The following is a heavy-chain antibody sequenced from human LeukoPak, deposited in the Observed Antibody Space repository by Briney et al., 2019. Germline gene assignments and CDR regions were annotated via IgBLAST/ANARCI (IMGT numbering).Heavy chain of an antibody. D-gene: IGHD1-26*01. Sequence: GGSLRLSCAAAGFSFCGYAMTWVRQAPGKGLEWVSVISGSGDTTYYADSVKGRFTISRDNSKYTVYLQMNSLRAEDTAVYYCARPRGTYFGYFDYWGQGIQVTVSS. CDR2: ISGSGDTT. CDR3: ARPRGTYFGYFDY. CDR1: GFSFCGYA. J-gene: IGHJ4*02. V-gene: IGHV3-23*01.